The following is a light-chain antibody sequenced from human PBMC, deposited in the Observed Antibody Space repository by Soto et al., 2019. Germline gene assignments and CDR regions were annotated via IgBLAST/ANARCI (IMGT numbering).Light chain of an antibody. V-gene: IGLV3-27*01. CDR3: YSAADNTLGI. CDR1: VLAKKY. J-gene: IGLJ2*01. CDR2: KDT. Sequence: SYELTQPSSVSVSPGQTARITCSGDVLAKKYGRWFQQKPGQAPVVVIYKDTERPSGIPARFSGSSSGTTVTLTISGAQVEDEADYYCYSAADNTLGIFGGGTKVTVL.